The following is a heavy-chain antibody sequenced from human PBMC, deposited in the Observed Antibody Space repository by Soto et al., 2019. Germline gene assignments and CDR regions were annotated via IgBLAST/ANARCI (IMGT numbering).Heavy chain of an antibody. CDR3: ARDPFNGWYVKLFDE. CDR1: GFTFSTSP. V-gene: IGHV3-48*02. D-gene: IGHD6-19*01. J-gene: IGHJ4*02. CDR2: IGGRTSTI. Sequence: EVQLVESGGGLVQPGGSLRLSCAASGFTFSTSPMHWVRQAPGKGLEWVSYIGGRTSTIYYSDSVKGRFTISRDNSRNTLYLQMNSLRDDDTALYYCARDPFNGWYVKLFDEWGQGTLGTVSS.